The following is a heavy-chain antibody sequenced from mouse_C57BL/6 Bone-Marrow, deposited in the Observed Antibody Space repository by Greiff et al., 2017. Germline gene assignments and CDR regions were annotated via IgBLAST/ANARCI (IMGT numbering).Heavy chain of an antibody. D-gene: IGHD1-2*01. CDR2: IHPNSGST. Sequence: QVQLQQPGAELVKPGASVKLSCKASGYTFTSYWMHWVKQRPGQGLEWIGMIHPNSGSTNYNEKFKSKATLTVDKSSSTAYMQLSSLTSEDSAFYYCARDYYGLFDYWGQGTTLTVSS. J-gene: IGHJ2*01. CDR3: ARDYYGLFDY. CDR1: GYTFTSYW. V-gene: IGHV1-64*01.